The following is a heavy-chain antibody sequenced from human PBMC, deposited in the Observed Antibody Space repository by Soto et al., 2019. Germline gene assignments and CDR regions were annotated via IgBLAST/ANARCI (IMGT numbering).Heavy chain of an antibody. V-gene: IGHV3-21*01. CDR2: ISSSSSYI. J-gene: IGHJ4*02. D-gene: IGHD4-17*01. CDR1: GFTFSSYS. CDR3: ADDGERMTTVTFDD. Sequence: EVQLVESGGGLVKPGGSLRLSCAASGFTFSSYSMNWVRQAPGKGLEWVSSISSSSSYIYYADSVKGRFTISRDNAKNTLYLQKNSLRAEDRAVYYCADDGERMTTVTFDDWGQGTLVTVSS.